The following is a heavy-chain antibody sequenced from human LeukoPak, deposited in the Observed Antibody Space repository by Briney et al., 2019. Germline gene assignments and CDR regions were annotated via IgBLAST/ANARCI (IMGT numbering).Heavy chain of an antibody. D-gene: IGHD3-22*01. CDR3: ARAFSDYDSSGYYYGN. Sequence: ASVKVSCKASGYTFTGYYMHWVRQAPGQGLEWMGWINPNSGGTNYVQKFQGRVTMTRDTSISTAYMELSRLRSDDTAVYYCARAFSDYDSSGYYYGNWGQGTLVTVSS. V-gene: IGHV1-2*02. CDR2: INPNSGGT. CDR1: GYTFTGYY. J-gene: IGHJ4*02.